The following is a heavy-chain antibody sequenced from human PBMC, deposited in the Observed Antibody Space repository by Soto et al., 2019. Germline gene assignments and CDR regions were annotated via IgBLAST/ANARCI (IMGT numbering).Heavy chain of an antibody. CDR1: GGTFSSYA. CDR2: IIPIFGTA. CDR3: ARILVPSDFWSGYGHYYGMDV. D-gene: IGHD3-3*01. V-gene: IGHV1-69*01. Sequence: QVQLVQSGAEVKKPGSSVKVSCKASGGTFSSYAISWVRQAPGQGLEWMGGIIPIFGTANYAQKFQGRVTITADESTSTAYMELSSLRSEDTAVYYCARILVPSDFWSGYGHYYGMDVWGQGTTVTVSS. J-gene: IGHJ6*02.